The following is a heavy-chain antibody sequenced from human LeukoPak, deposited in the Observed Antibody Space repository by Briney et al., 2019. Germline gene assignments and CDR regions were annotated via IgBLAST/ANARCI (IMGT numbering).Heavy chain of an antibody. CDR3: ASPVFFDI. D-gene: IGHD1-14*01. CDR1: GFTFSSYG. CDR2: ISYDGSNK. V-gene: IGHV3-30*03. J-gene: IGHJ3*02. Sequence: GGSLRLSCAASGFTFSSYGMHWVRQAPGKGLEWVAVISYDGSNKYYADSVKGRFTISRDDSKNTLYLQMNSLRAEDTAVYYCASPVFFDIWGQGTIVTVSS.